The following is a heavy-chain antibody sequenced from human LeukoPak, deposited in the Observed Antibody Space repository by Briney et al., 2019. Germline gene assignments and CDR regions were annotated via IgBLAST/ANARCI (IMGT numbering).Heavy chain of an antibody. CDR3: ARRVRGVSRRPNFDY. D-gene: IGHD3-10*01. CDR1: GYTFTSYE. CDR2: MNPNSGNT. Sequence: ASVKVSCKASGYTFTSYEINWVRQATGQGLEWMGWMNPNSGNTGYAQKFQGRVTMTRNTSISTAYMELSSLRSEDTAVYCCARRVRGVSRRPNFDYWGQGTLVTVSS. J-gene: IGHJ4*02. V-gene: IGHV1-8*01.